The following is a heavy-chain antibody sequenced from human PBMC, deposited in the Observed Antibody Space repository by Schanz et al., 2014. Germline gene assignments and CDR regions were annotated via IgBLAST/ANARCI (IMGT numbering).Heavy chain of an antibody. Sequence: PGGSLRLSCTASGFPFSDYFMAWIRQPPGKGLVWVSRIKSDGSSTSYADSVKGRFTISRDNSKNTLYLQMSSLRAEDTAVYYCAKSQGSSFDSWGQGTLVTVSS. J-gene: IGHJ4*02. D-gene: IGHD6-13*01. CDR3: AKSQGSSFDS. CDR1: GFPFSDYF. V-gene: IGHV3-74*01. CDR2: IKSDGSST.